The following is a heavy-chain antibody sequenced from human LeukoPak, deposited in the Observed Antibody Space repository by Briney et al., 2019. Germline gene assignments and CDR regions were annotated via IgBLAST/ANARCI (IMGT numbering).Heavy chain of an antibody. CDR2: IKKDGSET. D-gene: IGHD5-12*01. CDR1: GFTFSTYW. V-gene: IGHV3-7*03. CDR3: ARGRYSGTTYYFDY. Sequence: GGSLRLSCAASGFTFSTYWMSWVRQVPGKGQEWVANIKKDGSETYYVDSVKGRFTISRDNARNSLYLQMNSLRAEDTAMYYCARGRYSGTTYYFDYWGQGTLVTVSS. J-gene: IGHJ4*02.